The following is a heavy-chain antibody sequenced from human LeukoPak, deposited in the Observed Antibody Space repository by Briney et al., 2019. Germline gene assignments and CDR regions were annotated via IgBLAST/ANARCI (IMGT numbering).Heavy chain of an antibody. CDR1: VGSISSYY. D-gene: IGHD1-1*01. CDR3: ARGGTGNDSPAAFDI. Sequence: PSETLSLTCTVSVGSISSYYWSWIRQPPGKGLEWIGYIYYSGSTNYNTSLKSRVTISVDTSKNQFSLKLSSVTAADTAVYYCARGGTGNDSPAAFDIWGQGTMVTVSS. V-gene: IGHV4-59*12. CDR2: IYYSGST. J-gene: IGHJ3*02.